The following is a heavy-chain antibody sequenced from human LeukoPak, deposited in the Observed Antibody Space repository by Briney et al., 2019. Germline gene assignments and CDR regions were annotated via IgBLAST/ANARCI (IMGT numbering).Heavy chain of an antibody. D-gene: IGHD5-12*01. J-gene: IGHJ4*02. V-gene: IGHV3-53*01. Sequence: GGSLRLSCAASGFTVSSNYMSWVRQAPGKGLEWFSVIYSGGSTYYSDSVKGRFTISRDNSKNTLYLQMNSLRAEDTAVYYCAREGSGYEFDYWGQGTLVTVSS. CDR3: AREGSGYEFDY. CDR2: IYSGGST. CDR1: GFTVSSNY.